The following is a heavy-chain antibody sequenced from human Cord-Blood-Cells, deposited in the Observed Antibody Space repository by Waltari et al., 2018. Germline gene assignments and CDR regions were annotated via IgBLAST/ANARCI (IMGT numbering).Heavy chain of an antibody. V-gene: IGHV3-48*02. CDR1: GFTFRSYS. CDR2: IRSSSRTI. Sequence: EVQLVESGGGLVQPGGSLRLSCAASGFTFRSYSMNWVRQATGKGLELVSYIRSSSRTIYYADSVKSRFTISRDNAKNSLYLQMNSLRDEDTAVYYCASNPKDGWYFDLWGRDTLVTVSS. CDR3: ASNPKDGWYFDL. J-gene: IGHJ2*01.